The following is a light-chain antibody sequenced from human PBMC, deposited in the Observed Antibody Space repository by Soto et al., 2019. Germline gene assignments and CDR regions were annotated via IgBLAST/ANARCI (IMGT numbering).Light chain of an antibody. J-gene: IGKJ1*01. CDR2: AAS. Sequence: DIQLAHYPPILCASGLGRGRMXSRSSQTITNWLAWYQQKPGKAPRLLIYAASTLQSGVPSRFSGSGSGTDFTLTISSLEPEDFAVYYCQQRSNWPQTFGQGTKVDIK. V-gene: IGKV1-5*01. CDR1: QTITNW. CDR3: QQRSNWPQT.